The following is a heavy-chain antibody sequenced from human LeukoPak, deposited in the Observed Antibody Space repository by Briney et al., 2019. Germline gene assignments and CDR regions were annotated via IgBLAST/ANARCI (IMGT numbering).Heavy chain of an antibody. V-gene: IGHV4-59*08. CDR3: ARQGCSGGSCYGFDY. CDR2: IYYSGST. J-gene: IGHJ4*02. CDR1: GGSISSYY. Sequence: SETLSLTCTVSGGSISSYYWSWIRQPPGKGLEWIGYIYYSGSTYYNPSLKSRVTISVDTSKNQFSLKLSSVTAADTAVYYCARQGCSGGSCYGFDYWGQGTLVTVSS. D-gene: IGHD2-15*01.